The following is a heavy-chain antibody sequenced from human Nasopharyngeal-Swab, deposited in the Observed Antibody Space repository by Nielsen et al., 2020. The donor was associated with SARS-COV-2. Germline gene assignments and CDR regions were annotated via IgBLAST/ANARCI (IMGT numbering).Heavy chain of an antibody. CDR2: INHSGST. J-gene: IGHJ5*02. CDR3: ARRDPVVVVAALGIRLYDSTKFDP. Sequence: SETLSLTCAVYGGSFSGYYWSWIRLPPGQGLEWFGEINHSGSTNYNPSLKSRVTISVDTSKNQFSLKLSSVTAADTAVYYCARRDPVVVVAALGIRLYDSTKFDPWGQGTLVTVSS. V-gene: IGHV4-34*01. D-gene: IGHD2-15*01. CDR1: GGSFSGYY.